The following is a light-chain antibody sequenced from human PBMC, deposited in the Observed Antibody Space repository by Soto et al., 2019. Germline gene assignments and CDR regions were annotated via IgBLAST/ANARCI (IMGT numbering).Light chain of an antibody. CDR1: QSISTF. Sequence: DLPMTQSPSSLSASVGDRVTITCRASQSISTFLNWYQQKPGKAPNLLIYGASSLHSGVPSRFSGSGSGTDFTLTISSLQPEDFATYYCQQSYSTLIHTFCQGTKLEIK. CDR2: GAS. J-gene: IGKJ2*01. V-gene: IGKV1-39*01. CDR3: QQSYSTLIHT.